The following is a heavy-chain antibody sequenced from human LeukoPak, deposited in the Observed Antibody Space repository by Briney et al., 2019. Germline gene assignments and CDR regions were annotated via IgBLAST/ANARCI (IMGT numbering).Heavy chain of an antibody. Sequence: ASVKVSCKASGYTFTSYGISWVRQAPGQGLEWMGWINPNSGDTNYAQKFQGRVTMTRDTSISTAYMELSRLRSDDTAVCYCATGRELEYGSSSDRTFDYWGQGTLVTVSS. V-gene: IGHV1-2*02. CDR1: GYTFTSYG. D-gene: IGHD6-6*01. J-gene: IGHJ4*02. CDR3: ATGRELEYGSSSDRTFDY. CDR2: INPNSGDT.